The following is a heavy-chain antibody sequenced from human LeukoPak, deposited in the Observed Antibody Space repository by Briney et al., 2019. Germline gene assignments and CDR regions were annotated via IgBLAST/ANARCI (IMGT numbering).Heavy chain of an antibody. D-gene: IGHD3-10*01. CDR3: ARDPGQLLWFGELRS. J-gene: IGHJ4*02. V-gene: IGHV1-69*05. Sequence: GASVKVSCKASGGTFSSYAISWVRQAPGQGLEWMGGIIPIFGTANYAQKFQGRVTITTDESTSTACMELSSLRSEDTAVYYCARDPGQLLWFGELRSWGQGTLVTVSS. CDR2: IIPIFGTA. CDR1: GGTFSSYA.